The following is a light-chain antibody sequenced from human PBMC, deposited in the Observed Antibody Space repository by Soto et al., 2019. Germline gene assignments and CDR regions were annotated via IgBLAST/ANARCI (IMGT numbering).Light chain of an antibody. CDR1: SSDVGFYNF. CDR3: SSYAGSSNV. V-gene: IGLV2-8*01. Sequence: QSALTQPPSASGSPGQSLTISCTGTSSDVGFYNFVSWYQQRPGKAPKLVIYEVTKRPSGVPDRFSGSKSGNTASLTVSGLQAEDEADYYCSSYAGSSNVFGTGTKVTVL. CDR2: EVT. J-gene: IGLJ1*01.